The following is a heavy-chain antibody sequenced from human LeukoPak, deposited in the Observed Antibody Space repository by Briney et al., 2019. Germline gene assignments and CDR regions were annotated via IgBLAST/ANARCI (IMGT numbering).Heavy chain of an antibody. CDR3: ARGLPPHYFDY. CDR2: IYTSGST. J-gene: IGHJ4*02. CDR1: GGSISSYY. Sequence: PSETLSLTCTVSGGSISSYYWSWIRQPAGKGLEWIGRIYTSGSTNYNPSLKSRVTISVDKSKDQFSLKLSSVTAADTAVYYCARGLPPHYFDYWGQGTLVTVSS. D-gene: IGHD3-16*01. V-gene: IGHV4-4*07.